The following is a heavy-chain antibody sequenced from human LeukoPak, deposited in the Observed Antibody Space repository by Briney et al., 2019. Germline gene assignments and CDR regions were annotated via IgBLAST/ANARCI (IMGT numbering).Heavy chain of an antibody. J-gene: IGHJ4*02. Sequence: GGSLRLSCAASGYTFSSYEMNWVREAPGKGLEWVSYISSSGSTIYYADSVKGRFTISRDNAKNSLYLQMNSLRAEDTAVYYCARGHSAIVVATPFDYWGQGTLVTVSS. V-gene: IGHV3-48*03. CDR2: ISSSGSTI. CDR3: ARGHSAIVVATPFDY. CDR1: GYTFSSYE. D-gene: IGHD3-22*01.